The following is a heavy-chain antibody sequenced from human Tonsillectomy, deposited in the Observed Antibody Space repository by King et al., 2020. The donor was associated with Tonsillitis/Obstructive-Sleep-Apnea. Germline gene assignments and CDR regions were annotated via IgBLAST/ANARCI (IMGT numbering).Heavy chain of an antibody. J-gene: IGHJ6*03. CDR3: ARDAPDDYGIRGTAYYMDV. CDR2: IYYSGST. D-gene: IGHD4/OR15-4a*01. CDR1: GGSTSSSSYY. V-gene: IGHV4-39*02. Sequence: LQLQESGPGLVEPSETLSLSCTVSGGSTSSSSYYWGWIRQTPGKGLELIGRIYYSGSTYYNPSLKRRVTISVDTSKNQFSLKLSSVTAADTAVYYCARDAPDDYGIRGTAYYMDVWGKGTTVTVSS.